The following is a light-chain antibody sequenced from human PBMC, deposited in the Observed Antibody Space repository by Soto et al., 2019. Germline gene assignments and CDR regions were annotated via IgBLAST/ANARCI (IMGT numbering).Light chain of an antibody. J-gene: IGKJ5*01. CDR2: AAS. CDR3: QQVNSYPIT. Sequence: DIQLTQSPSFLSASVGDRVTITCRASQDISSHSAWYQQKPGKAPKLLVYAASTLQFGVPPRFSGSGSGTEFTLTISSVQPEDFAIYYCQQVNSYPITFGQGTRLDLK. CDR1: QDISSH. V-gene: IGKV1-9*01.